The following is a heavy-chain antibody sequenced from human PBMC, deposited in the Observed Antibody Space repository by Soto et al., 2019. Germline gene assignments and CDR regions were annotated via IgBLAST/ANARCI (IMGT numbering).Heavy chain of an antibody. Sequence: QLCLQESGPGLMRPSGTLSLTCTVSGGSITYRDSYWVWVRQPPGKGLEWVGTIYYSGTTYYNPSLGGRLTMSVEWSNNLFSLGLRSVTVADTGVYYCARRVSDCSGGNCYFHAGGFDIWGHGTMVTVSS. J-gene: IGHJ3*02. CDR1: GGSITYRDSY. D-gene: IGHD2-15*01. CDR3: ARRVSDCSGGNCYFHAGGFDI. CDR2: IYYSGTT. V-gene: IGHV4-39*02.